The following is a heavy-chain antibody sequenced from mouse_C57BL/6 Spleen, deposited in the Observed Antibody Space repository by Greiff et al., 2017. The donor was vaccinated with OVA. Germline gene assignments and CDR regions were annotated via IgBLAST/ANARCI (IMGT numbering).Heavy chain of an antibody. Sequence: VQLQQPGAELVRPGSSVKLSCKASGYTFTSYWMDWVKQRPGQGLEWIGNIYPSDSETHYNQKFKDKATLTVDKSSSTAYMQLSSLTSEDSAVYYCARTVDAMDYWGQGTSVTVSS. CDR3: ARTVDAMDY. CDR2: IYPSDSET. D-gene: IGHD1-1*01. J-gene: IGHJ4*01. CDR1: GYTFTSYW. V-gene: IGHV1-61*01.